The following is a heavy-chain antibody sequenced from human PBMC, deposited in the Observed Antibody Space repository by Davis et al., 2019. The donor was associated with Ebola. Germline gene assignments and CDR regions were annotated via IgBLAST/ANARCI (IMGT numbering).Heavy chain of an antibody. CDR2: INHNGNEK. D-gene: IGHD6-6*01. J-gene: IGHJ5*02. CDR3: ARLSSTSSS. V-gene: IGHV3-7*01. Sequence: PGGSLRLSCAASGFTFSSYWMNWVRQAPGKGLEWVANINHNGNEKNYVDSVKGRFTISRDNAKNSLFLQMNSLSAEDTALYYCARLSSTSSSWGQGTLVTVSS. CDR1: GFTFSSYW.